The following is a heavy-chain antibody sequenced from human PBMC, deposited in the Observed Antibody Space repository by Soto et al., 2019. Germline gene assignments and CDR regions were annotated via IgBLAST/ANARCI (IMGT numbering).Heavy chain of an antibody. Sequence: GSLRLSCAASGFTFSSYAMSWVRQAPGKGLEWVSAISGSGGSTYYADSVKGRFTISRDNSKNTLYLQMNSLRAEDTAVYYCAKDQVLRYFDWLPSGAFDIWGQGTMVTVSS. J-gene: IGHJ3*02. CDR1: GFTFSSYA. D-gene: IGHD3-9*01. V-gene: IGHV3-23*01. CDR3: AKDQVLRYFDWLPSGAFDI. CDR2: ISGSGGST.